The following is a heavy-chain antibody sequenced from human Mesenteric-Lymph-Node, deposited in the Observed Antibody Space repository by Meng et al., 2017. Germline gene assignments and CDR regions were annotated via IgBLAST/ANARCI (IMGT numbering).Heavy chain of an antibody. J-gene: IGHJ4*02. V-gene: IGHV4-4*02. D-gene: IGHD2-2*01. CDR2: TSHSGST. CDR1: GGSISRSDL. CDR3: ASGRKYCSSTSCYGQFDY. Sequence: QVQLQESGPGLVEPSETLSLPCAVSGGSISRSDLWRWVRQPPGKGLEWIGETSHSGSTNYNPSLRSRLTISVDTSKNQFSLKLSSVTAADTAVYYCASGRKYCSSTSCYGQFDYWGQGTLVTVSS.